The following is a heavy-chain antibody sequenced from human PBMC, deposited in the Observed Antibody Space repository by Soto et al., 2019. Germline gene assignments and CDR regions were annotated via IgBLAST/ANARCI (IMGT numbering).Heavy chain of an antibody. V-gene: IGHV3-74*01. D-gene: IGHD2-15*01. CDR3: ARDQGYCSGGSCYVAGY. Sequence: PGGSLRLSCAASGFTFSSYWMHWVRQAPGKGLVWVSRINSDGSSTTYADSVKGRFTISRDNAKNTLYLQLNSLRAEDTAVYYCARDQGYCSGGSCYVAGYWGQGT. J-gene: IGHJ4*02. CDR1: GFTFSSYW. CDR2: INSDGSST.